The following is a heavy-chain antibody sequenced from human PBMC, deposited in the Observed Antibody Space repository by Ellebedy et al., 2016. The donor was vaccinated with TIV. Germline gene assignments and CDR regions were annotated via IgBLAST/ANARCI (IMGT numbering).Heavy chain of an antibody. CDR2: ISTSGDLT. J-gene: IGHJ4*02. CDR3: AKPHTDSWYYFDY. V-gene: IGHV3-23*01. CDR1: GFTFASYA. Sequence: GGSLRLSCAASGFTFASYAMSWVRQAPGKGLEWVAAISTSGDLTFFADPVKGRFTISRDNSKNTLYLQMNSLRPEDTAVYYCAKPHTDSWYYFDYWGQGTLVTVSS. D-gene: IGHD2-2*02.